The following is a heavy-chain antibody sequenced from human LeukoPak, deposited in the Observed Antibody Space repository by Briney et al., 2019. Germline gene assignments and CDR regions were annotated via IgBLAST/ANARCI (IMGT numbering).Heavy chain of an antibody. CDR2: IKRDGSEK. J-gene: IGHJ3*02. CDR3: ARDPGNDAFDI. V-gene: IGHV3-7*01. CDR1: GFTFSSYW. Sequence: GGSLRLSCAASGFTFSSYWMTWVRQAPGKGLEWVANIKRDGSEKYYVDSVKGRFTISRDNAKNSLYLQMNSLRAEDTAVYYCARDPGNDAFDIWGQGTMVTVSS.